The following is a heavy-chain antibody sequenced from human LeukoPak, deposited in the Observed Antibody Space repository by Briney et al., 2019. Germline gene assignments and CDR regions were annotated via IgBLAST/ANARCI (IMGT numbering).Heavy chain of an antibody. CDR2: INPNSGGT. CDR3: ARAGESYDPPGWWY. Sequence: GASVKVSCKASGYTFTGYYMHWVRQAPGQGLEWMGWINPNSGGTNYAQKFQGRVTMTRDTSISTAYMELSSLRSEDTAVYYCARAGESYDPPGWWYWGQGTLVTVSS. CDR1: GYTFTGYY. D-gene: IGHD2-15*01. V-gene: IGHV1-2*02. J-gene: IGHJ4*02.